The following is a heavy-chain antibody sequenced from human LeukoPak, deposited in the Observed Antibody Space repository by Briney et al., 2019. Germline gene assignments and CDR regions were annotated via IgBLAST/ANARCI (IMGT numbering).Heavy chain of an antibody. CDR2: IYYSGST. V-gene: IGHV4-59*01. CDR1: GGSIGSYY. CDR3: ATLTGNSDY. Sequence: NPSETLSLTCPVSGGSIGSYYWSWVRQPPGKGLEWIGYIYYSGSTNYNPSLRSRVTISIDTSKSLFSLNLSSVTAADMAVYYCATLTGNSDYWGQGTLVTVSS. J-gene: IGHJ4*02. D-gene: IGHD4-23*01.